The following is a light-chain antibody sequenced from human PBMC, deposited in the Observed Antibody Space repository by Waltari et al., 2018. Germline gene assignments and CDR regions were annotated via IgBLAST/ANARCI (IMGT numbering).Light chain of an antibody. CDR2: TAS. CDR3: QQYGIPPYT. V-gene: IGKV1-9*01. J-gene: IGKJ2*01. Sequence: DIQLTQSPSFLSASVGDRVTITCRSSQGISSYLAWYQQKPGKAPKLLIHTASTLQGGVPSRFSGSGSGTDFTLTISRLEPEDFAVYYCQQYGIPPYTFGQGTKLEIK. CDR1: QGISSY.